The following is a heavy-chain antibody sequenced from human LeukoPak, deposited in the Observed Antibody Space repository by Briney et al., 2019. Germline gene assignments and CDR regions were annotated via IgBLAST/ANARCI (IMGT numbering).Heavy chain of an antibody. V-gene: IGHV4-59*02. J-gene: IGHJ4*02. Sequence: PSETLSLTCNVSGVSVSTSHWNWIRQRPGKGLAWIGCLSYTGKTDYNPSLKSRVSISLGSSNNHFSLKLTSVTAADTAVYYCSEGYFEPFDHWGQGILVTVSS. CDR3: SEGYFEPFDH. CDR1: GVSVSTSH. CDR2: LSYTGKT. D-gene: IGHD5-24*01.